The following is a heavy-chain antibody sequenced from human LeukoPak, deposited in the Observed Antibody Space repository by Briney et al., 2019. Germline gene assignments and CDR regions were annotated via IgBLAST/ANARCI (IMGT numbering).Heavy chain of an antibody. CDR3: ARRPGGGAVLDY. Sequence: SETLSLTCTVSGGSISSYYWSWIRQPPGKGLEWIGYIYYSGSTNYNPSLKSRVTISVDTSKNQFSLKLNSVTAADTAVYYCARRPGGGAVLDYWGQGTPVTVSS. CDR1: GGSISSYY. V-gene: IGHV4-59*08. J-gene: IGHJ4*02. CDR2: IYYSGST. D-gene: IGHD3-16*01.